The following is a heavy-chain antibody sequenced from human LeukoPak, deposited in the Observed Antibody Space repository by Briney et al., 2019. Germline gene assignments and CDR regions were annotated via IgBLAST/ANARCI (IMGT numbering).Heavy chain of an antibody. V-gene: IGHV4-30-4*01. CDR3: ARQDMVRGVIISFDL. CDR2: IYYSGSS. Sequence: PSQTLSLTCTVSGGSISSGDYYWSWIRQPPGKGLEWIGYIYYSGSSICYPAFMNRVTISVDTSKNQFSLKLISVTGADTAVYYCARQDMVRGVIISFDLWGQGTLITVSA. CDR1: GGSISSGDYY. D-gene: IGHD3-10*01. J-gene: IGHJ4*02.